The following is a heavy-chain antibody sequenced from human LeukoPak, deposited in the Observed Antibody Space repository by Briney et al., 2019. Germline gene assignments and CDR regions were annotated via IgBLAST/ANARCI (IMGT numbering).Heavy chain of an antibody. V-gene: IGHV1-8*01. CDR2: MNPNSGNT. D-gene: IGHD3-10*01. CDR1: GYTFTSYD. Sequence: ASVKVSCKAPGYTFTSYDINWVRQATGQGLEWMGWMNPNSGNTGYAQKFQGRVTMTRNTSISTAYMELSSLRSEDTAVYYCARGLRIYYYGSGSLPLGYWGQGTLVTVSS. J-gene: IGHJ4*02. CDR3: ARGLRIYYYGSGSLPLGY.